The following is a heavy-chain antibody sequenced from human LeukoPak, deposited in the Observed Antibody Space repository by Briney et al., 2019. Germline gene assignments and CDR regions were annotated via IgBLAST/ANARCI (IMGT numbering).Heavy chain of an antibody. CDR2: IIPIFRTP. Sequence: GASVKVSCKASGGTSSTYTITWVRQAPGQGLEWMGGIIPIFRTPNYAQKFQGRVTITTDESTSTAYMELSSLKSDDTAIYYYARVDRYYFYLDVWGKGTTVTVSS. CDR3: ARVDRYYFYLDV. J-gene: IGHJ6*03. V-gene: IGHV1-69*05. CDR1: GGTSSTYT.